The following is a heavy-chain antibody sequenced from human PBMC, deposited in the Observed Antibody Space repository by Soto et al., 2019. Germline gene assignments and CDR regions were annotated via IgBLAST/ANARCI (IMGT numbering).Heavy chain of an antibody. Sequence: QLQLQESGPGLVKPSETLSLTCTVSGGSISSSSYYWGWIRQPPGKGLEWIGSIYYSGSTYYNPSLKSRVTISVDTSKNQFSLKLSSVTAADTAVYYCARQGFEAAALNLDYWGQGTLVTVSS. J-gene: IGHJ4*02. D-gene: IGHD6-13*01. CDR3: ARQGFEAAALNLDY. CDR1: GGSISSSSYY. CDR2: IYYSGST. V-gene: IGHV4-39*01.